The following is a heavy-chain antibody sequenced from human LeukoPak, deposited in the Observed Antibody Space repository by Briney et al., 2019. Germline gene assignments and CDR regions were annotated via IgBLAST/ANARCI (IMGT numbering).Heavy chain of an antibody. CDR2: IKQDGSEK. J-gene: IGHJ4*02. Sequence: GGSLRLSCAASGFTFSSYWMSWGPQAPGKGLEWVANIKQDGSEKYYVDSVKGRFTISRDNAKNSLYLQMSSLRAEDTAVYFCARGQTTVTNWGQGTLVTVSS. CDR1: GFTFSSYW. D-gene: IGHD4-17*01. V-gene: IGHV3-7*03. CDR3: ARGQTTVTN.